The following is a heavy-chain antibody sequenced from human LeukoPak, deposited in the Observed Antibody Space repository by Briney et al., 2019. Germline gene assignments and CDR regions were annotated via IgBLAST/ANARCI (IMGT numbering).Heavy chain of an antibody. V-gene: IGHV3-23*01. CDR3: AKTSGFYDY. J-gene: IGHJ4*02. CDR2: ISAST. Sequence: GGSLRLSCAASGFTFSSYAMSWVRQAPGKGLEWVSAISASTHYADSVKGRFTISRDNSKNTLYLQMNSLRGEDTAVYCCAKTSGFYDYWGQGTLVTVSS. D-gene: IGHD6-19*01. CDR1: GFTFSSYA.